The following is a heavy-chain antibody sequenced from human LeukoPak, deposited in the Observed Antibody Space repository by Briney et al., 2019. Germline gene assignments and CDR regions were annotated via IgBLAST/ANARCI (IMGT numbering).Heavy chain of an antibody. CDR3: AKGPYGLGIYYGMDV. CDR2: IGGDGTK. CDR1: GFTFSNFG. Sequence: GGSLRLSCATSGFTFSNFGMSWGRQAPGKGLQWLSVIGGDGTKYYADSVKGRFTVSSDNSENNLYLQMNSLRADDTAAYYCAKGPYGLGIYYGMDVWGQGTTVTV. D-gene: IGHD3-10*01. V-gene: IGHV3-23*01. J-gene: IGHJ6*01.